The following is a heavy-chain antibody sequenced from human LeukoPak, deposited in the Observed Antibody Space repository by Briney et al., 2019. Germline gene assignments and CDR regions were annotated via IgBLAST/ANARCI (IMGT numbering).Heavy chain of an antibody. D-gene: IGHD3-22*01. J-gene: IGHJ3*02. V-gene: IGHV3-30*03. Sequence: PGGSLRLSCAASGFTFSSYGMHWVRQAPGKGLEWVAVISHDGNIKYHADSMKDRFTISRDNSRNTLYLQMNNLRPEDTAVYSCARAKYYDSRGYSVREAYDIWGQGTMVTVSS. CDR3: ARAKYYDSRGYSVREAYDI. CDR1: GFTFSSYG. CDR2: ISHDGNIK.